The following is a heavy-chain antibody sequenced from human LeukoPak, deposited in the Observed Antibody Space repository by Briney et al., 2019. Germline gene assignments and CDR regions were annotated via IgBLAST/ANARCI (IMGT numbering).Heavy chain of an antibody. J-gene: IGHJ4*02. V-gene: IGHV3-23*01. CDR1: GFAFNSNG. CDR2: IGGIGGAT. Sequence: GGSLRLSCAASGFAFNSNGMGWVRQAPGKGLEWVSTIGGIGGATYYADSMKGRFTISRDNSKNTVYLQMNSLRADDTAVYYCAKDVRLYYFDYWGQGTLVTVSS. CDR3: AKDVRLYYFDY.